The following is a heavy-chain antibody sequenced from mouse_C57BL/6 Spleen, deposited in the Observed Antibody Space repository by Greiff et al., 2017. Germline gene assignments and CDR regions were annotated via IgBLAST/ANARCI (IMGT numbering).Heavy chain of an antibody. CDR1: GYTFTDYY. CDR2: INPNNGGT. V-gene: IGHV1-26*01. D-gene: IGHD1-1*01. J-gene: IGHJ4*01. Sequence: EVQLQPSGPELVKPGASVKISFKASGYTFTDYYMNWVKQSHGKSLKWIGDINPNNGGTSLNQKFKGKATLTVDKSSSTAYMELRSLTSEDSAVYYCAREDGSSPYAMDYWGQGTSVTVSS. CDR3: AREDGSSPYAMDY.